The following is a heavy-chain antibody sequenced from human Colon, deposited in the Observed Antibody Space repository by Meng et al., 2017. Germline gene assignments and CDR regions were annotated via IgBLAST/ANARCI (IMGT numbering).Heavy chain of an antibody. V-gene: IGHV4-61*01. Sequence: HGRPQESGPGLGRPSETLSLTCTVSVGSVTITCYYWSWIRQSPGKGLEWIGYIYYTGTTNYNPSLKSRVTISVDTSKNQFSLKLSSVTPADTAVYFCARDNLLTSGSRFCFDYWGQGALVTVSS. CDR1: VGSVTITCYY. CDR3: ARDNLLTSGSRFCFDY. D-gene: IGHD6-19*01. CDR2: IYYTGTT. J-gene: IGHJ4*02.